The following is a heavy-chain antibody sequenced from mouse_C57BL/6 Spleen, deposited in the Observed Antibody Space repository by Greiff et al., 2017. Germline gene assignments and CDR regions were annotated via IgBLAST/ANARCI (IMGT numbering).Heavy chain of an antibody. CDR3: ARDPYYGSSPAWFAY. D-gene: IGHD1-1*01. J-gene: IGHJ3*01. Sequence: EVKLVESGGGLVKPGGSLKLSCAASGFTFSSYAMSWVRQTPEKRLEWVATISDGGSYTYYPDNVKGRFTISRDNAKNNLYLQMSHLKSEDTAMYYCARDPYYGSSPAWFAYWGQGTLVTVSA. CDR1: GFTFSSYA. V-gene: IGHV5-4*01. CDR2: ISDGGSYT.